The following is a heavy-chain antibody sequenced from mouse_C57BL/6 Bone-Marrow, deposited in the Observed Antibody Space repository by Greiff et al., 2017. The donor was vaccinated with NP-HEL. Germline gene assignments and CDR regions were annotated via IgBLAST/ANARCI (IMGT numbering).Heavy chain of an antibody. D-gene: IGHD1-1*01. V-gene: IGHV1-82*01. CDR3: ARRGRYDGSSLYWYFDV. CDR1: GYAFSSSW. CDR2: IYPGDGDT. J-gene: IGHJ1*03. Sequence: VQLQQSGPELVKPGASVKISCKASGYAFSSSWMNWVKQRPGKGLEWIGRIYPGDGDTNYNGKFKGKATLTADKSSSAAYMQLSSLTSEDSAVYFCARRGRYDGSSLYWYFDVWGTGTTVTVSS.